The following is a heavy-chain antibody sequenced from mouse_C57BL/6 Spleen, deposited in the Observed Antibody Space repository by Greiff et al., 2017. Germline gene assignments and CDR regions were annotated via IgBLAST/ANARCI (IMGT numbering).Heavy chain of an antibody. CDR2: IRLKSDNYAT. CDR1: GFTFSNYW. CDR3: TSIYYGRSYNWYFDV. J-gene: IGHJ1*03. D-gene: IGHD1-1*01. V-gene: IGHV6-3*01. Sequence: EVQLVESGGGLVQPGGSMKLSCVASGFTFSNYWMNWVRQSPEKGLEWVAQIRLKSDNYATHYAESVKGRFTISRDDYKSSVYLQMNNLRAEDTGIYDCTSIYYGRSYNWYFDVWGTGTTGTVSS.